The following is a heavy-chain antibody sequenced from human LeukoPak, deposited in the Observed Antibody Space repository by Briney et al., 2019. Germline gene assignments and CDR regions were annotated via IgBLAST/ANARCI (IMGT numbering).Heavy chain of an antibody. CDR2: IYHSGST. CDR1: GYSISSGYY. J-gene: IGHJ4*02. Sequence: SETLSLTCTVAGYSISSGYYWGWIRPPPGKGLEWIGSIYHSGSTYYNPSLKSRVTISVDTSKNQFSLKLSSVTAADTAVYYCVGGSSGYYYPDYWGQGTLVTVSS. D-gene: IGHD3-22*01. CDR3: VGGSSGYYYPDY. V-gene: IGHV4-38-2*02.